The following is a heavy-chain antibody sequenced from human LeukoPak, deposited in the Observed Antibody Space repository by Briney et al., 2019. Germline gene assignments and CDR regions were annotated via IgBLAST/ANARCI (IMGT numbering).Heavy chain of an antibody. J-gene: IGHJ5*02. D-gene: IGHD3-22*01. Sequence: YMHWVRQAPGQGLEWMGWINPNSGGTNYAQKFQGRVTMTRDTSISTAYMELSRLRSDDTAVYYCARAQLYYYDSSGPRLDWFDPWGQGTLVTVSS. CDR2: INPNSGGT. CDR1: Y. CDR3: ARAQLYYYDSSGPRLDWFDP. V-gene: IGHV1-2*02.